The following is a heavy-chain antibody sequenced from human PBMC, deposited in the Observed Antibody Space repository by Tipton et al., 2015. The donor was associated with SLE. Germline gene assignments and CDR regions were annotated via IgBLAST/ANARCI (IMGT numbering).Heavy chain of an antibody. CDR1: GGSFSGYY. V-gene: IGHV4-34*01. Sequence: TLSLTCAVYGGSFSGYYWSWIRQPPGKGLEWIGEINPIGSTNYNPSLKSRVTISVDTSKNQFSLKLSSVTAADTAVYYCARGHSSSWSFDYWGQGTLVTVSS. D-gene: IGHD6-13*01. CDR3: ARGHSSSWSFDY. CDR2: INPIGST. J-gene: IGHJ4*02.